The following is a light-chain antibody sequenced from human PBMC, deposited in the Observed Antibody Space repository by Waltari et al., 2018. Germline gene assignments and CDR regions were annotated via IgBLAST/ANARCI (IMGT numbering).Light chain of an antibody. J-gene: IGKJ1*01. CDR3: QQSFSSPWT. CDR1: QNITTN. CDR2: GAS. V-gene: IGKV1-39*01. Sequence: DIQMTQSPSSLSASIGDTITVTCRASQNITTNLNWYQQKPAKAPKLLIFGASSLPRGVPSRFSGSASGTEFTLTITNLQPDDFATYFCQQSFSSPWTFGQGTTV.